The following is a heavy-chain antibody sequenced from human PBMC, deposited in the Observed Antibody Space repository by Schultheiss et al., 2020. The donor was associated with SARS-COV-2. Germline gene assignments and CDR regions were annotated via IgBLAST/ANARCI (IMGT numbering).Heavy chain of an antibody. J-gene: IGHJ4*02. D-gene: IGHD4-17*01. CDR1: GGTFSSYA. V-gene: IGHV1-69*06. Sequence: SVKVSCKASGGTFSSYAISWVRQAPGQGLEWMGGIIPIFGTANYAQKFQGRVTITADKSTSTAYMELRSLRSDDTAVYYCARTKIDYGDYSDDYWGQGTLVTVSS. CDR3: ARTKIDYGDYSDDY. CDR2: IIPIFGTA.